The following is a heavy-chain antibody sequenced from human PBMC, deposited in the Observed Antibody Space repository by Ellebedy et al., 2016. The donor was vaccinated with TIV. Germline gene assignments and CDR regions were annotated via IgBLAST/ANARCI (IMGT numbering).Heavy chain of an antibody. CDR3: ARPYGDFNYWSFYL. J-gene: IGHJ2*01. D-gene: IGHD4-17*01. CDR2: INPKNGDT. V-gene: IGHV1-2*02. Sequence: ASVKVSXKPSGYTFTAYYIHWVRQAPGQGLEWMGWINPKNGDTNYVQKFQGRVTMTRDTSISTAYMELSGLTSDDTAVYYCARPYGDFNYWSFYLWGRGTLVTVSS. CDR1: GYTFTAYY.